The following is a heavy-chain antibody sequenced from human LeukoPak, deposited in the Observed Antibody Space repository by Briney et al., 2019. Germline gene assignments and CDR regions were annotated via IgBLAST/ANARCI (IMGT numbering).Heavy chain of an antibody. V-gene: IGHV3-49*04. Sequence: GRSLRLSCATSGFNFEDYAMNWVRQAPGKGLEWVGLITSKAYGETTELAASVKGRFSISRDESKPIAYLQMNSLKIEDTGVYYCTREVERGGSYWGGDSWGQGTQVTVSS. J-gene: IGHJ4*02. CDR1: GFNFEDYA. CDR3: TREVERGGSYWGGDS. D-gene: IGHD7-27*01. CDR2: ITSKAYGETT.